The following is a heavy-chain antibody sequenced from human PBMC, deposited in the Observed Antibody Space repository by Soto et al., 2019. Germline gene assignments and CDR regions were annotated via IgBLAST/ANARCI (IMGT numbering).Heavy chain of an antibody. D-gene: IGHD3-3*01. J-gene: IGHJ4*02. Sequence: HPGGSLRLSCAASGFTFRSYAMGWVRQAPGKGLEWVSGISGSGDTTYYADSIKGRFTISRDNSKDTLYLHMDSLRAEDTALYFCAKKSFYDFWIAHHWGQGTLVTVSS. CDR1: GFTFRSYA. CDR2: ISGSGDTT. CDR3: AKKSFYDFWIAHH. V-gene: IGHV3-23*01.